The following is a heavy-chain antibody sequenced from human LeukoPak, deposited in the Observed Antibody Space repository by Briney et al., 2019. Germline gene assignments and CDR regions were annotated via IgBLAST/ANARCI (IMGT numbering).Heavy chain of an antibody. CDR1: GGSISSGSYY. D-gene: IGHD6-19*01. CDR3: ARGPGWQWPS. V-gene: IGHV4-61*02. J-gene: IGHJ5*02. Sequence: SQTLSLTCTVSGGSISSGSYYWSWIRQPAGKGLEWIGRIYTSGSTNYNPSLKSRVTISVDTSKNQFSLKLSSVTAADTAVYYCARGPGWQWPSWGQGTLVTVSS. CDR2: IYTSGST.